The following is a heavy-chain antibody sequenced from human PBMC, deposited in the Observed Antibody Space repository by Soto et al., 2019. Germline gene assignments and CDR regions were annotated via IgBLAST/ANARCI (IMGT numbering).Heavy chain of an antibody. V-gene: IGHV1-3*01. CDR1: GYTFTSYA. CDR3: ARDREITIFGVVIPYYYYGMDV. D-gene: IGHD3-3*01. Sequence: QVQLVQSGAEVKKPGASVKVSCKASGYTFTSYAMHWVRQAPGQRLEWMGWINAGNGNTKYSQKFQGRVTITRDTSASTAYMALSSLRSEDTAVYYCARDREITIFGVVIPYYYYGMDVWGQGTTVTVSS. CDR2: INAGNGNT. J-gene: IGHJ6*02.